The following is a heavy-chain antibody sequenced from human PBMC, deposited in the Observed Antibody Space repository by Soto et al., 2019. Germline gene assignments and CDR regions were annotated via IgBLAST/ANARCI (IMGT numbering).Heavy chain of an antibody. V-gene: IGHV1-18*01. CDR3: GRGRYGDY. Sequence: QVHLVQSGAEVKKPGASVKVSCKGSGYGFTTYGITWVRQAPGQGLEWMAWISAHNGNTNYAQKPQGRVTVTRDTSTSTAYMELRSLRSDDTAVHYCGRGRYGDYWGQGALVTVSS. CDR1: GYGFTTYG. D-gene: IGHD1-1*01. CDR2: ISAHNGNT. J-gene: IGHJ4*02.